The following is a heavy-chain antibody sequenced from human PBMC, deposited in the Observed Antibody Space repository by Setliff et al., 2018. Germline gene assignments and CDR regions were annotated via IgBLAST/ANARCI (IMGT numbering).Heavy chain of an antibody. CDR1: GFILSDTW. D-gene: IGHD3-22*01. CDR2: IKKTRDGGTT. J-gene: IGHJ4*02. V-gene: IGHV3-15*07. CDR3: AADTFDSNAQAFDY. Sequence: GGSLRLSCVLSGFILSDTWMNWVRQAPGKGLEWVGHIKKTRDGGTTDYAAPVKGRFTISRDDSKNTVFLQMNSLNTEDTAVYYCAADTFDSNAQAFDYWGQGTLVTVSS.